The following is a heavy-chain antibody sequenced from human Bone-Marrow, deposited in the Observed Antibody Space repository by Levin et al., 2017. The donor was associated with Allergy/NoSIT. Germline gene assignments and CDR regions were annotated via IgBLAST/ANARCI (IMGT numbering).Heavy chain of an antibody. Sequence: SETLSLTCVVSGYSISSGYYWGWIRQPPGKGLEWIGNIYHSGATYYNPSLKSRVTISVDMANNEFSLKLSSVTAADTAVYSCARESPYWGFDFWGRGTLVTASA. CDR1: GYSISSGYY. D-gene: IGHD7-27*01. J-gene: IGHJ4*02. CDR2: IYHSGAT. V-gene: IGHV4-38-2*02. CDR3: ARESPYWGFDF.